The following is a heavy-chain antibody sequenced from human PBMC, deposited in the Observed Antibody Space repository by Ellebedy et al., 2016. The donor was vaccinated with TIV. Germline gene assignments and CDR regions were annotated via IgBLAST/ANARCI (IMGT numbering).Heavy chain of an antibody. CDR1: GFTFSDYY. J-gene: IGHJ4*02. Sequence: PGGSLRLSCAASGFTFSDYYMSWIRQAPGKGLEWVSYISSSGSTIYYADSVKGRFTISRDNAKNSLYLQMNSLRAEDTAVYYCVLWSGYSESFDYWGQGTLVTVSS. D-gene: IGHD3-3*01. V-gene: IGHV3-11*04. CDR3: VLWSGYSESFDY. CDR2: ISSSGSTI.